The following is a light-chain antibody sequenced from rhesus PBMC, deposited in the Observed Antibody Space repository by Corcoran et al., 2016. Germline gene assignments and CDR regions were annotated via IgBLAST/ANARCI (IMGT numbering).Light chain of an antibody. CDR3: QQGNSNPRT. CDR1: QDIKSS. CDR2: NTN. Sequence: DIQMSQSPSSLSASVGDRVTITCRASQDIKSSLHWYQQKPGKAPKLLIYNTNRLASGVPSRFSGRGSGTDFTLNISSLQPEDFVTYYCQQGNSNPRTFGQGTKVEI. V-gene: IGKV1-32*04. J-gene: IGKJ1*01.